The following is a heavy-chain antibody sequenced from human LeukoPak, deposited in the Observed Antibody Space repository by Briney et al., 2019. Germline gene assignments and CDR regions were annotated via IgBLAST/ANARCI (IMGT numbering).Heavy chain of an antibody. D-gene: IGHD2-15*01. J-gene: IGHJ4*02. V-gene: IGHV5-51*01. Sequence: GESLNSSGKGAGDTSASYWSGWVRQKHGRGREWMGIIYPGDSDTRYSPSFQGQVTISADKSITTAYLHWSSLKASDTAMYFCARSSGGFFFDYWGQGTLVTVSS. CDR3: ARSSGGFFFDY. CDR1: GDTSASYW. CDR2: IYPGDSDT.